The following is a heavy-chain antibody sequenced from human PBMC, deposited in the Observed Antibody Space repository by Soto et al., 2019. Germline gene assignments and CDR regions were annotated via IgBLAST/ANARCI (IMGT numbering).Heavy chain of an antibody. J-gene: IGHJ4*02. CDR2: IYYNGNT. V-gene: IGHV4-30-4*01. D-gene: IGHD2-21*01. CDR1: GGSISSGDYY. Sequence: QVQLQESGPGLVKPSQTLSLTCTVSGGSISSGDYYWSWVRQSPGKALEWIGYIYYNGNTYYNPSLESRLTISVDPSKNQFSLKLRSLTAADTAVYYCASYSNVFDYWGQGALVTVSS. CDR3: ASYSNVFDY.